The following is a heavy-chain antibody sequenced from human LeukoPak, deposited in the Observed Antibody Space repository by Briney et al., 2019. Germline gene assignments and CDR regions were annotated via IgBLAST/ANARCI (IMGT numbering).Heavy chain of an antibody. CDR2: ISAYNGNT. D-gene: IGHD3-22*01. CDR3: ARLTYYYDGSGYQWGYYFDY. Sequence: ASVKVSCKASGYTFTSYGISWVRQAPGQGLEWMGWISAYNGNTNYAQKLQGRVTMTTDTSTSTAYMELRSLRSDDTAVYYCARLTYYYDGSGYQWGYYFDYWGQGTLVTVSS. V-gene: IGHV1-18*01. CDR1: GYTFTSYG. J-gene: IGHJ4*02.